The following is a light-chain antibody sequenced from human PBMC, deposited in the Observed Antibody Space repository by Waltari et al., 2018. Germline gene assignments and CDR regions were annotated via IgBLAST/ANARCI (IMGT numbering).Light chain of an antibody. CDR2: AAS. CDR3: QQANSFPIT. CDR1: QGISSW. V-gene: IGKV1D-12*01. Sequence: DIQMTQSPSSVSASVGDRVTITCRASQGISSWLVWYQQKPGKAPKLLIYAASNLQSGVPSRFGGSGSGTEFTLTISSLQPEDFATYYCQQANSFPITFGQGTRLEIK. J-gene: IGKJ5*01.